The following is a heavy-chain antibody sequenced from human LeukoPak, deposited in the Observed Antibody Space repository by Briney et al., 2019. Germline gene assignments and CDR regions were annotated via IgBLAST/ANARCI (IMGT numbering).Heavy chain of an antibody. CDR1: GGSISSYF. V-gene: IGHV4-59*01. J-gene: IGHJ5*02. D-gene: IGHD3-16*01. Sequence: SETLSLTCTVSGGSISSYFWSWIRQPPGKGLEWIGYISYSGSTNYNPSLKSRVTVSVDTSKNQFSLKLSSVTAADTAVYYCARGGTYALAWGQGTLVTVSS. CDR3: ARGGTYALA. CDR2: ISYSGST.